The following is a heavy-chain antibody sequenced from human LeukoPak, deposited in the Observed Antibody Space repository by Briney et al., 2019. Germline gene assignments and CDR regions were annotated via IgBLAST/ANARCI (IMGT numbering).Heavy chain of an antibody. CDR1: GFTFSSYA. J-gene: IGHJ5*02. CDR2: ISGSGGST. Sequence: PGGSLRLSCAASGFTFSSYAMSWVRQAPGKGLEWVSAISGSGGSTYYADSVKGRFTISRDNSKNTLYLQMNSLRAEDTAMYYCARSYSSSWAGFDPWGQGTLVTVSS. V-gene: IGHV3-23*01. CDR3: ARSYSSSWAGFDP. D-gene: IGHD6-13*01.